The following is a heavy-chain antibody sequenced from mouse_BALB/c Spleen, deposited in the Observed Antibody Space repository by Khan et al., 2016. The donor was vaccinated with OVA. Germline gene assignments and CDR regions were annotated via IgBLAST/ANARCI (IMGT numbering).Heavy chain of an antibody. CDR1: GYTFTSYD. CDR2: IYPGDDST. CDR3: AREGLRGVGLDY. J-gene: IGHJ4*01. Sequence: VQLKQSGPELVKPGALVKISCKASGYTFTSYDINWVKQRPGQGLEWIGWIYPGDDSTNYNENFKGMAKLTADKSSNTAYIQLSSLTSENSAVYFCAREGLRGVGLDYWGQGTSVTVSS. D-gene: IGHD2-4*01. V-gene: IGHV1S56*01.